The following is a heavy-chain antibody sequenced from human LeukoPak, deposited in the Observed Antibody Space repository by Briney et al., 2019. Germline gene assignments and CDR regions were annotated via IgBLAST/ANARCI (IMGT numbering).Heavy chain of an antibody. Sequence: GGSLRLSCAASGFTFSDYYMSWIRQAPGKGLEWVGHIKSKTDAGTTDYAALVKDRFSISRDDSKNTLYLQMNSLKIEDTAVYYCTIAVVGVTVWFDPWGQGTLVTVSS. CDR1: GFTFSDYY. CDR2: IKSKTDAGTT. CDR3: TIAVVGVTVWFDP. J-gene: IGHJ5*02. V-gene: IGHV3-15*01. D-gene: IGHD2-21*01.